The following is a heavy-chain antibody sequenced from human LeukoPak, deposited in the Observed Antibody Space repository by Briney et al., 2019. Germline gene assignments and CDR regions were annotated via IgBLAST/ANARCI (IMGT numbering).Heavy chain of an antibody. D-gene: IGHD1-26*01. CDR3: ARDPRGSYFVANWFDP. CDR2: IYHSGST. Sequence: PSETLSLTCTVSGYSISSGYYWGWIRQPPGKGLEWIGSIYHSGSTYYNPSLKSRVTISVDTSKNQFSLKLSSVTAADTAVYYCARDPRGSYFVANWFDPWGQGTLVTVSS. V-gene: IGHV4-38-2*02. J-gene: IGHJ5*02. CDR1: GYSISSGYY.